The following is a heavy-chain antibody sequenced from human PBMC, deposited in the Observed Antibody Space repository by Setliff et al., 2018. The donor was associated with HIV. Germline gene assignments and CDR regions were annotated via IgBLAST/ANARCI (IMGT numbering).Heavy chain of an antibody. CDR1: GYTFTRYD. CDR2: MNPNSGHT. CDR3: ARDSGMAVVGTWRRLDP. J-gene: IGHJ5*02. Sequence: ASVKVSCKASGYTFTRYDINWVRQATGQGLEWMGWMNPNSGHTGYAQKFQGRVTMTRNTSISTAYMELSSLRSDDTAVYYCARDSGMAVVGTWRRLDPWGQGTLVTVSS. V-gene: IGHV1-8*01. D-gene: IGHD6-19*01.